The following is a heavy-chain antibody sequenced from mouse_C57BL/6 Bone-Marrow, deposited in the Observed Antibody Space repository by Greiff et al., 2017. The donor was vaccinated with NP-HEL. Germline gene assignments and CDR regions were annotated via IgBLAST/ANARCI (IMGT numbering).Heavy chain of an antibody. V-gene: IGHV2-5*01. CDR2: IWRGGST. CDR1: GFSLTSYG. J-gene: IGHJ1*03. Sequence: VKLQQSGPGLVQPSQSLSITCTVSGFSLTSYGVHWVRQSPGKGLEWLGVIWRGGSTDYNAAFMSRLSITKDNSKSQVFFKMNSLQADDTAIYYCAKNGATVVPYWYFDVWGTGTTVTVSS. D-gene: IGHD1-1*01. CDR3: AKNGATVVPYWYFDV.